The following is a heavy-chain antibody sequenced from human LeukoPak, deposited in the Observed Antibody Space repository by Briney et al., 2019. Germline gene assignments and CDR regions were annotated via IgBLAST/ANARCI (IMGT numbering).Heavy chain of an antibody. D-gene: IGHD5-12*01. J-gene: IGHJ4*02. V-gene: IGHV1-18*01. CDR1: GYTFITYD. CDR3: ARGSYGNGYAIDY. Sequence: ASVKVSCKTSGYTFITYDISWVRQAPGQGLEWMGWISVYNGSTNYAQKLRGRVTMTTDTSTNTAYMELRSLRSDDTAVYYCARGSYGNGYAIDYWGQGTLVTVSS. CDR2: ISVYNGST.